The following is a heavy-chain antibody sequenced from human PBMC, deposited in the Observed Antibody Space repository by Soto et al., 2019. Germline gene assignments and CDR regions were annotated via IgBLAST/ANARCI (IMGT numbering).Heavy chain of an antibody. J-gene: IGHJ4*02. V-gene: IGHV3-23*01. D-gene: IGHD3-22*01. CDR1: GFTFSSYA. CDR2: ISGSGGST. Sequence: EVQLLESGGGLVQPGGSLRLSCAASGFTFSSYAMSWVRQAPGKGLEWVSAISGSGGSTYYADSVKGRFTISRDNSKNTLYLQMNSLRAEDTDVYYCAKWDHYYDSSGYYVDYWGQGTLVTVSS. CDR3: AKWDHYYDSSGYYVDY.